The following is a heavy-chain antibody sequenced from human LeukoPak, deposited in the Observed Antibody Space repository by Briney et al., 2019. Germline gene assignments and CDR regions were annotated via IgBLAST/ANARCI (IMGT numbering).Heavy chain of an antibody. CDR2: INTNTGNP. Sequence: EASVKVSCKASGYTFTSYAMNWVRQAPGQGLEWMGWINTNTGNPTYAQGFTGRFVFSLDTSVSTAYLQISSLKAEDTAVYYRAREDSSSWPRLFDYWGQGTLVTVSS. CDR1: GYTFTSYA. CDR3: AREDSSSWPRLFDY. V-gene: IGHV7-4-1*02. J-gene: IGHJ4*02. D-gene: IGHD6-13*01.